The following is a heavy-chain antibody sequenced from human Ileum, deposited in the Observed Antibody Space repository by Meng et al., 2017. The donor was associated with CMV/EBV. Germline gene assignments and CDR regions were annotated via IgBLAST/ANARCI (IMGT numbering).Heavy chain of an antibody. CDR2: ISPNSDRT. V-gene: IGHV3-23*01. CDR1: GFAFNTYE. Sequence: SLILSCEDSGFAFNTYEMTWVGQAPGKGLEWVSFISPNSDRTYYADSVKGRFTISRDNSENTLFLQMNSLRAEDTAIYYCVKGGWEDYWGQGTLVTVSS. D-gene: IGHD1-26*01. J-gene: IGHJ4*02. CDR3: VKGGWEDY.